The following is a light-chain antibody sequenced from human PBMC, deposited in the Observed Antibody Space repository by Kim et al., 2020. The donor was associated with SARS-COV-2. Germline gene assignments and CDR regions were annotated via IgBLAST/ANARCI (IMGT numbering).Light chain of an antibody. CDR2: GKN. V-gene: IGLV3-19*01. Sequence: ALGQTVRIKCQGDSLRSYYATWYQQKPGQAPIVVIYGKNNRPSGIPDRFSGSSSGNTASLTITGTQAGDEADYYCNSRDSNDNVVFGGVTKLTVL. CDR1: SLRSYY. J-gene: IGLJ2*01. CDR3: NSRDSNDNVV.